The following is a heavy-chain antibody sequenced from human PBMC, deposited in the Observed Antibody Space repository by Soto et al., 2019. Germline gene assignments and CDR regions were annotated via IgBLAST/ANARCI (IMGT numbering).Heavy chain of an antibody. J-gene: IGHJ4*02. Sequence: QVQLLESGGGVVQPGRSLRLSCAASGFTFSSYAMHWVRQRPGKGLECVAVVSNDGRNKFYADSVRGRFPISRDNSKNELYPETDSLRAEDTAVFYCARGQHGLDHCGQGSLVIVS. V-gene: IGHV3-30-3*01. CDR3: ARGQHGLDH. D-gene: IGHD4-17*01. CDR1: GFTFSSYA. CDR2: VSNDGRNK.